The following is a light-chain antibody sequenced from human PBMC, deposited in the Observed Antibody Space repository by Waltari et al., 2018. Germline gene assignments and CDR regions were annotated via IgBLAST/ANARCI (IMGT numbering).Light chain of an antibody. Sequence: QLVLTQSPSASASLGASVKLTCTLSSGHSTYTIAWHQQQPEKGPRYLMRVNSDGTHSKGDWIPDRFSGSTSGGERHLTISSRRSEDEADYYCQTWGTGTVVFGGGTKLTVL. V-gene: IGLV4-69*01. CDR3: QTWGTGTVV. CDR1: SGHSTYT. J-gene: IGLJ2*01. CDR2: VNSDGTH.